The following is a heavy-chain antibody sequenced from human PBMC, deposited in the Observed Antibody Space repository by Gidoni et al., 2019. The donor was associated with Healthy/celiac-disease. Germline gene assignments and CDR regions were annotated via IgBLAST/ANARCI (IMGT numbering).Heavy chain of an antibody. J-gene: IGHJ4*02. CDR1: GGSFSGYY. CDR2: INHSGST. V-gene: IGHV4-34*01. CDR3: ASSNRDCSSTSCYPYYFDC. D-gene: IGHD2-2*01. Sequence: QVQLQQWGAGLLKPSETLSLTCAVYGGSFSGYYWSWIRQPPGKGLEWIGEINHSGSTNYNPSLKSRVTISVDTSKNQFSLKLSSVTAADTAVYYCASSNRDCSSTSCYPYYFDCWGQGTLVTVSS.